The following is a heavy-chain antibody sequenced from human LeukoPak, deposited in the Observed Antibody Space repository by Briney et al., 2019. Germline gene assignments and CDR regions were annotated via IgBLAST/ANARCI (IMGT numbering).Heavy chain of an antibody. Sequence: ASVKVSCKASGYTFTGYYMHWVRQAPGQGLEWMGWINPNSGGTNYAQKFQGRVTMTRDTSISTAYMELRSLRSDDTAVYYCAREGYSSSWYSLDYWGQGTLVTVSS. CDR3: AREGYSSSWYSLDY. CDR2: INPNSGGT. D-gene: IGHD6-13*01. V-gene: IGHV1-2*02. J-gene: IGHJ4*02. CDR1: GYTFTGYY.